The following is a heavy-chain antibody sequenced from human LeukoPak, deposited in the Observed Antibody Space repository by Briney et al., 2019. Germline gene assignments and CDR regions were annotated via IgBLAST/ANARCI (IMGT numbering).Heavy chain of an antibody. CDR3: ARHLIESGSAYYYAFDY. CDR1: GASISSYY. Sequence: PSETLSLTCDVSGASISSYYWSWIRQPPGQRLEWIGYLYYTGSTKYNPSLRSRVTISVDTSKNQISLKLSSVTAADTAVYYCARHLIESGSAYYYAFDYWGQGPWSPSPQ. CDR2: LYYTGST. J-gene: IGHJ4*02. D-gene: IGHD3-22*01. V-gene: IGHV4-59*08.